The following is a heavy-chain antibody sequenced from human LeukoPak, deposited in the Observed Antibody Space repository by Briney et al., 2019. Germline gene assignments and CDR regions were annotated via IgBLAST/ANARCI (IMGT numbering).Heavy chain of an antibody. V-gene: IGHV3-33*01. Sequence: GGSLRLSCAASGFTFNSYGIHWVRQAPGKGLEWVAFIWYDGSNKYYADSLKGRFTVSRDSSKSTLYLQMDSLRAEDTAMYYCARDLYERSFDYWGQGTLVTVSS. CDR1: GFTFNSYG. J-gene: IGHJ4*02. CDR2: IWYDGSNK. D-gene: IGHD3-16*01. CDR3: ARDLYERSFDY.